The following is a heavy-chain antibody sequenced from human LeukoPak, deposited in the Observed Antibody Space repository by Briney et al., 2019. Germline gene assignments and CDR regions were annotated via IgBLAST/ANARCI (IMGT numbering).Heavy chain of an antibody. D-gene: IGHD3-10*01. CDR3: AREGMVRGVPDAFDL. CDR1: GFSFSTQR. V-gene: IGHV3-74*01. CDR2: INIDERIT. J-gene: IGHJ3*01. Sequence: GGSLRLSCAASGFSFSTQRMHWVRQAPGKGLVWVSYINIDERITGYADSVKGRFTISRDNAKNSLYLQMNSLRVEDTAVYYCAREGMVRGVPDAFDLWGQGTMVTVSS.